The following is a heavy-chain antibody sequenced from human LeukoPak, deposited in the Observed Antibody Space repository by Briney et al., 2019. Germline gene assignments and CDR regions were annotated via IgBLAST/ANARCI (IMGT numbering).Heavy chain of an antibody. D-gene: IGHD3-3*01. CDR2: ISPSGTDI. Sequence: GGSLRLSCAASGFTFSDTYMTWIRQAPGKGLESLSYISPSGTDISYADSVKGRFTISRDNAKNSLYLQMNSVRAEDTAVYYCARGSGYSHWGQGTLVTVSS. CDR3: ARGSGYSH. J-gene: IGHJ4*02. V-gene: IGHV3-11*01. CDR1: GFTFSDTY.